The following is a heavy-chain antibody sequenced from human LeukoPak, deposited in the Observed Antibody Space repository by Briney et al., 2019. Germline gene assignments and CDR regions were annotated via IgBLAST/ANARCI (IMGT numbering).Heavy chain of an antibody. Sequence: PSETLSLTCAVSGYSISSGYYWGWIRQPPGKGLEWIGSIYRSGSTYYNPSLKSRVTISVDTSKNQFSLKLSSVTAADTAVYYCARDSYSSSWHFDYWGQGTLVTVSS. CDR1: GYSISSGYY. V-gene: IGHV4-38-2*02. CDR2: IYRSGST. D-gene: IGHD6-13*01. J-gene: IGHJ4*02. CDR3: ARDSYSSSWHFDY.